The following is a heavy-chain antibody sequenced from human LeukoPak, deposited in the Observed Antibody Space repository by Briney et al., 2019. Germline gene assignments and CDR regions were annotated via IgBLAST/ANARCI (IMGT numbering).Heavy chain of an antibody. CDR1: GGSFSGYY. V-gene: IGHV4-34*01. Sequence: PSETLSLTCAVYGGSFSGYYWSWIRQPPGKGLEWMGEINHSGSTNYNPSLNSQVTISVDTSKNQFSLKLSSVTDADTAVYYCARWVAAAGTFLVGFDYWGQGTLVTVSS. CDR2: INHSGST. J-gene: IGHJ4*02. D-gene: IGHD6-13*01. CDR3: ARWVAAAGTFLVGFDY.